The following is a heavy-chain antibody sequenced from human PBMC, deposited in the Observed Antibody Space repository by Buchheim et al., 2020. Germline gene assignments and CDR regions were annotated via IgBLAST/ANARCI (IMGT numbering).Heavy chain of an antibody. CDR3: ARDRSMVRGVSYYGMDV. CDR1: GGSISSYY. V-gene: IGHV4-59*01. D-gene: IGHD3-10*01. J-gene: IGHJ6*02. Sequence: QVQLQESGPGLVKPSETLSLTCTVSGGSISSYYWSWIRQPPGKGLEWIGYIYYSGSTNYSPSLKSRVTISVDTSKNQFSLKLSSVTAADTAVYYCARDRSMVRGVSYYGMDVWGQGTT. CDR2: IYYSGST.